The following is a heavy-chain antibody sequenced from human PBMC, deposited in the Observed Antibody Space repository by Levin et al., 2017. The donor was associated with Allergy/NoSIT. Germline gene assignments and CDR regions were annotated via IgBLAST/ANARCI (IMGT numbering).Heavy chain of an antibody. D-gene: IGHD6-19*01. CDR3: AKDIMSWLGNEDDAFDI. V-gene: IGHV3-9*01. Sequence: PGGSLRLSCAASGFTFDDYAMHWVRQAPGKGLEWVSGISWNSGSIGYADSVKGRFTISRDNAKNSLYLQMNSLRAEDTALYYCAKDIMSWLGNEDDAFDIWGQGTMVTVSS. CDR1: GFTFDDYA. CDR2: ISWNSGSI. J-gene: IGHJ3*02.